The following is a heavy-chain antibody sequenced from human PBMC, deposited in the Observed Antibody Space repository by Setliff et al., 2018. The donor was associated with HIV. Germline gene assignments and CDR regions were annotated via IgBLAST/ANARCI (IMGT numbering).Heavy chain of an antibody. J-gene: IGHJ4*02. CDR3: ARDLGGGGLEYYLDY. Sequence: GASVKVSCKASGYTFTSYYMHWVRQAPGQGLEWMGIINPSGGSTSYAQKFQGRVTMTRDTSTSTVYMELSSLRSEDTAVYYCARDLGGGGLEYYLDYWGQGTLVTVSS. CDR2: INPSGGST. V-gene: IGHV1-46*01. CDR1: GYTFTSYY. D-gene: IGHD2-15*01.